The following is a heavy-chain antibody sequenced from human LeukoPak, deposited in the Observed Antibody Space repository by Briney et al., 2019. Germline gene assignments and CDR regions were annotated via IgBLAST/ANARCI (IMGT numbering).Heavy chain of an antibody. CDR3: VREGNEVLTKDFDS. CDR2: INPHSGGT. D-gene: IGHD4-23*01. J-gene: IGHJ4*02. V-gene: IGHV1-2*02. Sequence: ASVKVSCKAFGFTFTGHYIHWVRQAPGQGLEWMGYINPHSGGTNSPQKFQGRVTLTTDTSISAAYMELSSLISDDTAMYYCVREGNEVLTKDFDSWGQGTLVTVSS. CDR1: GFTFTGHY.